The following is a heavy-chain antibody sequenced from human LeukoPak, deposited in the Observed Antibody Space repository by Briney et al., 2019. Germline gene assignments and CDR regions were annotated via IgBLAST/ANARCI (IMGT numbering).Heavy chain of an antibody. CDR2: IRSLAYSGAT. Sequence: GRSLRLSCRGSGFTFENYAMTWVRQAPGKGLEWVGFIRSLAYSGATEYAASVEGRLTISRDDSKSLAYLQMNSLKSEDTAVYYCIRGDLIRGIRFGMDVWGQGTSVTVSS. CDR3: IRGDLIRGIRFGMDV. D-gene: IGHD3-10*01. J-gene: IGHJ6*02. V-gene: IGHV3-49*04. CDR1: GFTFENYA.